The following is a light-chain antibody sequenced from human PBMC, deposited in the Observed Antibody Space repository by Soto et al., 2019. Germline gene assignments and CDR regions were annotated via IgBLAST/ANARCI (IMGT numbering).Light chain of an antibody. CDR3: QQSYSTPLA. Sequence: DIQMTQSPSSLSASVGDRFTITCRASQSIRSDLNWYQQKPGKAPNLLIYAASSLQSGVPPRFSGSGSGTDFTLTITSLQPEDSATYYCQQSYSTPLAFGHGTKVDIK. CDR2: AAS. J-gene: IGKJ1*01. V-gene: IGKV1-39*01. CDR1: QSIRSD.